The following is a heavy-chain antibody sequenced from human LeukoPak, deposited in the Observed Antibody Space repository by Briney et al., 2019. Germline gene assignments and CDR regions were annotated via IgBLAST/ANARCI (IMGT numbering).Heavy chain of an antibody. D-gene: IGHD6-13*01. CDR1: GFNFGYYS. Sequence: GGSLRLSCSASGFNFGYYSMHWVRQAPGKGLEYVSAISSDGCSTYYADSVKGRFTISRDNFKDTLYLQMSSLRTEDTAVYYCVKRPGGTAAPYYFDYWGQGTLVTVSS. J-gene: IGHJ4*02. CDR2: ISSDGCST. V-gene: IGHV3-64D*09. CDR3: VKRPGGTAAPYYFDY.